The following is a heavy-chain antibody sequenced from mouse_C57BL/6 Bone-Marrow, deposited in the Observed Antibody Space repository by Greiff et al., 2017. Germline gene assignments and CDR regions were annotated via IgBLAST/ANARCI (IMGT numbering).Heavy chain of an antibody. CDR3: ARHGGLRPLDY. D-gene: IGHD2-4*01. CDR2: ISSGGSYT. J-gene: IGHJ2*01. V-gene: IGHV5-6*02. Sequence: DVKLVESGGDLVKPGGSLKLSCAASGFTFSSYGMSWVRQTPHKRLEWVATISSGGSYTYYPDSVKGRFTISRDNAKNTLYLQMSSLKSEDTAMYYCARHGGLRPLDYWGQGTTLTVSS. CDR1: GFTFSSYG.